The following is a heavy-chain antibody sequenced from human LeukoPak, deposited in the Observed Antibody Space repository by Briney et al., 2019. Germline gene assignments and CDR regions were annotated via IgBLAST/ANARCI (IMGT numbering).Heavy chain of an antibody. J-gene: IGHJ4*02. V-gene: IGHV3-30*02. CDR3: AKDGGRTGYYYDSSGYYYFDY. Sequence: GGSLRLSCAASGFTFSSYGMHWVRQAPGKGLEWVAFIRYDGSNKYYADSVKGRFTISRDNSKNTLYLQMNSLRAEDTAVYYCAKDGGRTGYYYDSSGYYYFDYWGQGTLVTVSS. D-gene: IGHD3-22*01. CDR1: GFTFSSYG. CDR2: IRYDGSNK.